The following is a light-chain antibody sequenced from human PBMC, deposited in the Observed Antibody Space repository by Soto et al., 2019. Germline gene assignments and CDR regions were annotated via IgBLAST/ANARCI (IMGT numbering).Light chain of an antibody. V-gene: IGKV1-13*02. CDR2: DVS. CDR1: QDIRGA. Sequence: AIQLTQSPSSLSASVGDRVTITCRASQDIRGALAWYQQKPGKPPKLLIFDVSSLQSGVTSRFSGSGSGTDFTLTISSLQPEDFATYYCQQFNTYPITVGQGTRLEIK. J-gene: IGKJ5*01. CDR3: QQFNTYPIT.